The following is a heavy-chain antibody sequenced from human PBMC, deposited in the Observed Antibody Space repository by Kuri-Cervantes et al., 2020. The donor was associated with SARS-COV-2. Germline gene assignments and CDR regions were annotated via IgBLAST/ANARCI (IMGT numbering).Heavy chain of an antibody. CDR1: GGAISGNY. V-gene: IGHV4-59*12. D-gene: IGHD2-15*01. Sequence: SETLSLTCSVSGGAISGNYWSWIRQPPGKGLEWIGSAYHSEPPHYNPSLKSRVSIVVDTSSNQFSLKLSSVTAADTAVYYCAGKRGTDIVVVVNSYFDYWGQGTLVTVSS. CDR3: AGKRGTDIVVVVNSYFDY. CDR2: AYHSEPP. J-gene: IGHJ4*02.